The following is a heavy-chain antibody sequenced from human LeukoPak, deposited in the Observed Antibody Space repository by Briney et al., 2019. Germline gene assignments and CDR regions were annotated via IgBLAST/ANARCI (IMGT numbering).Heavy chain of an antibody. CDR1: GFTFSSYW. Sequence: PGGSLRLSCAASGFTFSSYWMHWVRQVPGKGLEWVSSLSSSGDGTYYADSVKGRFTISRDNSKNTLYLQMNSLRAEDTAVYHCAKDVAASGSYGLDVWGQGTTVTASS. V-gene: IGHV3-23*01. CDR2: LSSSGDGT. CDR3: AKDVAASGSYGLDV. J-gene: IGHJ6*02. D-gene: IGHD3-10*01.